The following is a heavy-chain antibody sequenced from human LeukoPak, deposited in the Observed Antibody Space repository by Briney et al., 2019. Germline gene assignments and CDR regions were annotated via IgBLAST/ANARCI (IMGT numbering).Heavy chain of an antibody. CDR2: INPNSGGT. J-gene: IGHJ5*02. CDR3: ARVAYSSSAVHWFDP. V-gene: IGHV1-2*02. CDR1: GYTFTGYY. Sequence: ASVKVSCKASGYTFTGYYIHWVRQAPGQGLEWMGWINPNSGGTNYAQKFQGRVTMTRDTSISTAYMELSRLRSDDTAVYYCARVAYSSSAVHWFDPWGQGTLVTVPS. D-gene: IGHD6-6*01.